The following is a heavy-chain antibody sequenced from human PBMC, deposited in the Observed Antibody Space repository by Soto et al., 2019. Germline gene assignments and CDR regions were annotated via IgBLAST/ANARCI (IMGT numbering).Heavy chain of an antibody. CDR3: ARDSSSWYRAFDY. CDR2: IYYSGGT. Sequence: QVQLQESGPGLVKPSQTLSLTCTVSGGSISSGGYYWSWIRQHPGKGLEWIGYIYYSGGTYYNPSLKSRVTISVDTSKNQFSLKLSSVTAADTAVYYCARDSSSWYRAFDYWGQGTLVTVSS. D-gene: IGHD6-13*01. J-gene: IGHJ4*02. V-gene: IGHV4-31*03. CDR1: GGSISSGGYY.